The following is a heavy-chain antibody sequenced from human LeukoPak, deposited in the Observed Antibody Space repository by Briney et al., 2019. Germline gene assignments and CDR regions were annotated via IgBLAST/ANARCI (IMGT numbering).Heavy chain of an antibody. V-gene: IGHV3-43*02. CDR2: ISGDGGST. D-gene: IGHD5-24*01. J-gene: IGHJ4*02. CDR3: AKARRHGYNYNYFDY. CDR1: GFTFDDYA. Sequence: HPGGSLRLSCAASGFTFDDYAMHWVRQAPGKGLERVSHISGDGGSTYYADSVKGRFTISRDNSKNSLYLQMNSLRTEDTALYYCAKARRHGYNYNYFDYWGQGTLVTVSS.